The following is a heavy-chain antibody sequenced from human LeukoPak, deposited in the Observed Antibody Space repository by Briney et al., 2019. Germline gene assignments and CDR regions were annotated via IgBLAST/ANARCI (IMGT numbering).Heavy chain of an antibody. CDR2: IFTSGIT. V-gene: IGHV4-4*07. CDR3: ARESSGTYYNPLGYMDV. D-gene: IGHD3-10*01. CDR1: GGSLSHY. Sequence: SETLSLTCTVSGGSLSHYWNWIRQPAGKGLEWIGRIFTSGITNHNPSLKSRVTMSVDTSKSQFSLNLSSVTAADTAVYSCARESSGTYYNPLGYMDVWGKGTTVTVSS. J-gene: IGHJ6*03.